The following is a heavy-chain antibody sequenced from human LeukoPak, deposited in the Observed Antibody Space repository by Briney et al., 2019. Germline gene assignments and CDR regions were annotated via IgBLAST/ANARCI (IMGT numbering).Heavy chain of an antibody. V-gene: IGHV1-18*01. CDR3: ARHMTTVVTSLDS. D-gene: IGHD4-23*01. Sequence: GASVKVSCKASGHDFSSYGISWVRQAPGQGLQWMGWISVYNGKTNYGPLQGRVTMTTDTSTGTAYMELRNLRSEDTAIYYCARHMTTVVTSLDSWGQGTLVTVSS. CDR2: ISVYNGKT. J-gene: IGHJ4*02. CDR1: GHDFSSYG.